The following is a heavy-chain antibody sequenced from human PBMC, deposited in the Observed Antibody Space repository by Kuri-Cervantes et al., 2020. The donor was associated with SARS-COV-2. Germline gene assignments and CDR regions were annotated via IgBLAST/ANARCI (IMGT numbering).Heavy chain of an antibody. D-gene: IGHD4-23*01. Sequence: SVKVSCKAFGGTFSSYAISWVRQAPGQGLEWMGGIIPIFGTANYAQKFQGRVTITADKSTSTAYMELSSLRSEDTAVYYCARLDYGGNYYYGMDVWGQGTTVTVSS. CDR3: ARLDYGGNYYYGMDV. CDR2: IIPIFGTA. J-gene: IGHJ6*02. CDR1: GGTFSSYA. V-gene: IGHV1-69*06.